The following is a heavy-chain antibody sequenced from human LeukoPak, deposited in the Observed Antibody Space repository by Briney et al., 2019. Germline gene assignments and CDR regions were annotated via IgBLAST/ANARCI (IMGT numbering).Heavy chain of an antibody. V-gene: IGHV1-2*02. CDR3: ARVGVEMAPHFDY. CDR2: INPNSGGT. CDR1: GYTFTGYY. J-gene: IGHJ4*02. D-gene: IGHD5-24*01. Sequence: GASVKVSCKASGYTFTGYYMHRVRQAPGLGLEWMGWINPNSGGTNYAQKFQDRVTMTRDTSISTAYMELSRLRSDDTAVYYCARVGVEMAPHFDYWGQGTLVTVSS.